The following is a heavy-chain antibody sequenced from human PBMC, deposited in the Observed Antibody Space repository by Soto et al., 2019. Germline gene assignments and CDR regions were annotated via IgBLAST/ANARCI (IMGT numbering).Heavy chain of an antibody. D-gene: IGHD1-1*01. Sequence: ASVKVSCKASGYTFTSYYMHWVRQAPGQGLEWMGIINPSGGSTSYAQKFQGRVTMTRDTSTSTVYMELSSLRAEDTAVYYCARVAGNPWNPRNGFDMWGQGTMVTVSS. CDR2: INPSGGST. CDR3: ARVAGNPWNPRNGFDM. V-gene: IGHV1-46*01. CDR1: GYTFTSYY. J-gene: IGHJ3*02.